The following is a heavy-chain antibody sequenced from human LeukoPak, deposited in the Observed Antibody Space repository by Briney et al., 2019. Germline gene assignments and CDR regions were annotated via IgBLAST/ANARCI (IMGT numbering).Heavy chain of an antibody. Sequence: QAGWSLRLSCAASGFTFSSYGMHWVRQAPGKGLEWVAVISYDGSNKYLADSVKGRFTISRDNSKNTLYLQMNSLRAEDTAVYYCAKAVGTYDSSGYLTLSDYWGQGTLVTVSS. J-gene: IGHJ4*02. CDR2: ISYDGSNK. CDR3: AKAVGTYDSSGYLTLSDY. CDR1: GFTFSSYG. V-gene: IGHV3-30*18. D-gene: IGHD3-22*01.